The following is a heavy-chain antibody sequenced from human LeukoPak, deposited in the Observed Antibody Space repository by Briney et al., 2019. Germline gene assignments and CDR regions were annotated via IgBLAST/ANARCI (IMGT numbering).Heavy chain of an antibody. J-gene: IGHJ5*02. D-gene: IGHD3-10*01. CDR3: ARATMVRGVITPNWFDP. V-gene: IGHV1-69*13. Sequence: ASVKVSCKASGGTFSSYAISWVRQAPGQGLEWMGGIIPIFGTANYAQEFQGRVTITADESTSTAYMELSSLRSEDTAVYYCARATMVRGVITPNWFDPWGQGTLVTVSS. CDR1: GGTFSSYA. CDR2: IIPIFGTA.